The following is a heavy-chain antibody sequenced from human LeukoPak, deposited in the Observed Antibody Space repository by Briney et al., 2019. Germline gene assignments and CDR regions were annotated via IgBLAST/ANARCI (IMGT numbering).Heavy chain of an antibody. CDR3: ARGYYDLLTGHVVTYYFDY. Sequence: ASVKVSCEASGYIFTNYAIHWVRPAPGQRLEWMGWINAGNGKANYSQKFRGRVTLTRDTSASTAYMELSSLRSADTAVYYCARGYYDLLTGHVVTYYFDYWGQGTLVTVSS. J-gene: IGHJ4*02. CDR2: INAGNGKA. V-gene: IGHV1-3*01. CDR1: GYIFTNYA. D-gene: IGHD3-9*01.